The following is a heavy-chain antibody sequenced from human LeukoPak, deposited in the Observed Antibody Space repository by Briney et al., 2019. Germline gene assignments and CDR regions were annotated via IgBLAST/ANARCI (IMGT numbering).Heavy chain of an antibody. V-gene: IGHV6-1*01. CDR3: ARDRNDFWSGYPYYYYYGMDV. D-gene: IGHD3-3*01. CDR2: TYYRSKWYN. Sequence: SQTLSLTCAISGDSVSSNSAAWNWIRQSPSRGLEWLGRTYYRSKWYNDYAVSVKSRITINPDTSKNQFSLQLNSVTPEDTAVYYCARDRNDFWSGYPYYYYYGMDVWGQGTTVTVSS. J-gene: IGHJ6*02. CDR1: GDSVSSNSAA.